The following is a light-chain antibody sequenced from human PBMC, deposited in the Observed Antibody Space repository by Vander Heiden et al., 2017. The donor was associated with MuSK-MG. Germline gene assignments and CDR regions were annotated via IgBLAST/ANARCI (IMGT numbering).Light chain of an antibody. CDR1: QSISSY. Sequence: DSQMTQSSSSLSAAVGDRVTITCRASQSISSYLNWYQQKPGKAPRLLIYAASSLQSGFPSRFSGSGSGTDFTLTISSLQPEDFATYYCQQSYSTPPTFGGGTKVEIK. J-gene: IGKJ4*01. V-gene: IGKV1-39*01. CDR2: AAS. CDR3: QQSYSTPPT.